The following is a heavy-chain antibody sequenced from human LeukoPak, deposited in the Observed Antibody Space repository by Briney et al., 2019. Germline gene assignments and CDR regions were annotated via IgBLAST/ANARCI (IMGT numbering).Heavy chain of an antibody. Sequence: GGSLRLSCAASGFTFSSYAMHWVRQAPGKGLEYISAISSNGGSTYYANSVKGRFTISRDNSKNTLYLQMGSLRAEDMAVYYCARVRYYDSSGYLDYWGQGTLVTVSS. J-gene: IGHJ4*02. CDR1: GFTFSSYA. D-gene: IGHD3-22*01. CDR3: ARVRYYDSSGYLDY. V-gene: IGHV3-64*01. CDR2: ISSNGGST.